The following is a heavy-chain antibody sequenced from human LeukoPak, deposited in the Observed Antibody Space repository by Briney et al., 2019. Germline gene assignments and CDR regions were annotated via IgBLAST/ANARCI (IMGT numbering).Heavy chain of an antibody. CDR3: AKQTTYYYDSSGYSSLIL. D-gene: IGHD3-22*01. J-gene: IGHJ4*02. Sequence: PTGGSLRLSCAASGFTFSSYAMSWVRQAPGKGLEWVSAISGSGGSTYYADSVKGRFTISRDNSKNTLYLQMNSLRAEDTAVYYCAKQTTYYYDSSGYSSLILWGQGTLVTVSS. CDR2: ISGSGGST. CDR1: GFTFSSYA. V-gene: IGHV3-23*01.